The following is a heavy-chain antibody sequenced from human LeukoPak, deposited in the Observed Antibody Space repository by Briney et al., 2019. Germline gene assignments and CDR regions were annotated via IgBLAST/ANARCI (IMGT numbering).Heavy chain of an antibody. CDR2: ISGSGGST. CDR3: AKIPAVAGRIKYYFDY. CDR1: GFTFSSYA. D-gene: IGHD6-19*01. J-gene: IGHJ4*02. Sequence: SGGSLRLSCAASGFTFSSYAMSWVRQAPGKGLEWVSAISGSGGSTYYADSVKGRFTISRDNSKNTLYLQMNSLRAEDTAVYYCAKIPAVAGRIKYYFDYWGQGTLVTVSS. V-gene: IGHV3-23*01.